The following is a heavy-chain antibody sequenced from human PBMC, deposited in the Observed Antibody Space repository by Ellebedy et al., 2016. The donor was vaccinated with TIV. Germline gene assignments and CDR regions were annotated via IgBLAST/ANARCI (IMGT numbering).Heavy chain of an antibody. V-gene: IGHV1-8*02. CDR2: TNPNSGNT. CDR1: GYTFTAYY. J-gene: IGHJ4*02. Sequence: AASVKVSCKASGYTFTAYYMHWVRQAPGQGLEWMGWTNPNSGNTAHARAFQGRVTVTRDLSISTVYMELSSLTSEDTAVYYCARRRQGSGITDFWGQGTMVTVSS. D-gene: IGHD3-10*01. CDR3: ARRRQGSGITDF.